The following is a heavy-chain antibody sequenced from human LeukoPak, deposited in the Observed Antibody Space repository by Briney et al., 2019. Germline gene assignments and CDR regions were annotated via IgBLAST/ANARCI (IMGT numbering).Heavy chain of an antibody. CDR3: VRGPYGSGISNWFDP. Sequence: SETLSLTCTVSGGSINSHYCNWIRQSPGKGLEWIGYIYNSGSINYNPSLKSRVTVSVDTSKNQFSLRLTSVTAADTAVYYCVRGPYGSGISNWFDPWGQGTLVIVSS. CDR2: IYNSGSI. CDR1: GGSINSHY. V-gene: IGHV4-59*11. D-gene: IGHD3-10*01. J-gene: IGHJ5*02.